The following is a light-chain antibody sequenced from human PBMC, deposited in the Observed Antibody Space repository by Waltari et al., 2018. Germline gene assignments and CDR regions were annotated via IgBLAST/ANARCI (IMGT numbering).Light chain of an antibody. V-gene: IGLV2-8*01. J-gene: IGLJ2*01. CDR1: SSDVGGYNY. CDR2: EVS. Sequence: QSALTQPPSASGSPGQSVTISCTGTSSDVGGYNYVSWYQQHPGKAPKLMISEVSKLHAGDPGLLSGAKSGNTASLTVSGLQAEDEADYCCSAYAGSNNLVFGGGTKLTVL. CDR3: SAYAGSNNLV.